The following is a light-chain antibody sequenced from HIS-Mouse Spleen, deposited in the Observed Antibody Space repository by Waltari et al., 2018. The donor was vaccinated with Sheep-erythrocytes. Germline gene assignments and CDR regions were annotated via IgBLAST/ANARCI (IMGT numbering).Light chain of an antibody. CDR3: CSYAGSYNHV. J-gene: IGLJ1*01. CDR1: SSDVGVYNY. Sequence: QSALTQPRSVSGSPGQSVPIPCTGTSSDVGVYNYVSWYKKHPGKAPKLMIYDVINRPSGVPDRFSGSKSGNTASLTISGLQAEDEADYYCCSYAGSYNHVFATGTKVTVL. CDR2: DVI. V-gene: IGLV2-11*01.